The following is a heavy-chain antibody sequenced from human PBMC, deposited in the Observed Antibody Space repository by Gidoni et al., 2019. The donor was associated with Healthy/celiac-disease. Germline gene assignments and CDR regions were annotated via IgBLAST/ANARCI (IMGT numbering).Heavy chain of an antibody. CDR2: IYYSGST. Sequence: QLQLQESGPGLVKPSETLSLTCTVSVGSIRRSSYYWGWIRQPPGKGLEWIGSIYYSGSTYYNPSLKSRVTRSVDTSKNQFSLKLSSVTAADTAVYYCARHVADRLRSSPFDPWGQGTLVTVSS. CDR3: ARHVADRLRSSPFDP. V-gene: IGHV4-39*01. J-gene: IGHJ5*02. D-gene: IGHD4-17*01. CDR1: VGSIRRSSYY.